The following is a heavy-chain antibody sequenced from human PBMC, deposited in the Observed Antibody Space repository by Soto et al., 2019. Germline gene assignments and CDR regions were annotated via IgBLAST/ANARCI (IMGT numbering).Heavy chain of an antibody. CDR3: AKDLSLGGWFDP. V-gene: IGHV3-23*01. Sequence: LRLSCAASGFTFSSYAMSWVRQAPGKGLEWVSAISGSGGSTYYADSVKGRFTISRDNSKNTLYLQMNSLRAEDTAVYYCAKDLSLGGWFDPWGQGTLVTVSS. CDR1: GFTFSSYA. J-gene: IGHJ5*02. CDR2: ISGSGGST. D-gene: IGHD3-16*01.